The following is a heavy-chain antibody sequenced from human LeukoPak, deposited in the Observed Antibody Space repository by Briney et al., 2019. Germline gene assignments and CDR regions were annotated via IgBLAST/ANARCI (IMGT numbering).Heavy chain of an antibody. J-gene: IGHJ6*03. V-gene: IGHV4-59*11. D-gene: IGHD3-22*01. CDR1: SGSISSHY. CDR2: IYYSGST. CDR3: ARGPHYHDSSCYSPDYYYYMDV. Sequence: SQTLSLTCTVSSGSISSHYWSWIRQPPGKGLEWIGYIYYSGSTDYNPSLKRRVTISVDTSKNQFSLKLSSVTAADTAVYYCARGPHYHDSSCYSPDYYYYMDVWGKGTTVTVSS.